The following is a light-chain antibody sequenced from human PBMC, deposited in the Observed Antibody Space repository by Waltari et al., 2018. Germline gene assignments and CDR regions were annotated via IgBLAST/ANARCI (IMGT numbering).Light chain of an antibody. CDR3: CSYAGSYTLVV. CDR1: SSDVGGYNY. CDR2: DVS. J-gene: IGLJ2*01. V-gene: IGLV2-11*01. Sequence: QSALTQPRPVSGSPGQSVTISCTGTSSDVGGYNYVPWYQQHPGKAPKRMIYDVSKRPSGVPDRFSGSKSGNTASLTISGLQAEDEADYYCCSYAGSYTLVVFGGGTKLTVL.